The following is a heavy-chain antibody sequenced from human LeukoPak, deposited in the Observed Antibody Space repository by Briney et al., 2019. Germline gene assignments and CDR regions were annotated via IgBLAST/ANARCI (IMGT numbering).Heavy chain of an antibody. CDR3: AREITSGDYSDY. CDR2: IYHSGST. Sequence: SETLSLTCTVSGGSISSSSYYWGWIRQPPGKGLEWIGSIYHSGSTYYNPSLKSRVTISVDTSKSQFSLKLGSVTAADTAVYYCAREITSGDYSDYWGQGTLVTVSS. V-gene: IGHV4-39*02. D-gene: IGHD3-16*01. J-gene: IGHJ4*02. CDR1: GGSISSSSYY.